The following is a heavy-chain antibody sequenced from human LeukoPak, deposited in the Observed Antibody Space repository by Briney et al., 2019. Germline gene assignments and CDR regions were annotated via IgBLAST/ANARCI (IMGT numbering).Heavy chain of an antibody. J-gene: IGHJ6*02. CDR1: GFTFSIYP. CDR2: IFTNGDTT. Sequence: PGGSLRLSCSASGFTFSIYPMHWVRQAPGKGLEYVSTIFTNGDTTSYAASVKGRFTTSRDESKNTLYLQMSSLRPEDTAVYYCVKSPSDGLDVWGQGATVTVSS. V-gene: IGHV3-64D*09. CDR3: VKSPSDGLDV.